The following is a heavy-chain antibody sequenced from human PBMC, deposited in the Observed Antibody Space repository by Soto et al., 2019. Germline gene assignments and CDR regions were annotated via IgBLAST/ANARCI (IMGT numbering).Heavy chain of an antibody. V-gene: IGHV3-23*01. Sequence: GGSLRLSCAASGFTFSSYAMSWVRQAPGKGLEWVSAISGSGGSTYYADSVKGRFTISRDNSKNTLYLQMNSLRAEDTAVYYCAKDLSIAARPLNWFDPWGQGTLVTVSS. D-gene: IGHD6-6*01. CDR1: GFTFSSYA. CDR3: AKDLSIAARPLNWFDP. CDR2: ISGSGGST. J-gene: IGHJ5*02.